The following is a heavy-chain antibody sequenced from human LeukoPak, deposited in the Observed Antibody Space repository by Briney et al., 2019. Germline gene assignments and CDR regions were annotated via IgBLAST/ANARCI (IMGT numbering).Heavy chain of an antibody. Sequence: GGSLRLFCAASGFTFSNYWMSWVRQAPGKGLEWVANIKEDGSDKFYVDSVKGRFTISRDNAKNALFLQMSSLRAEDTAVYYCARDPPRKQQLVPGDYWGQGTLVTVSS. J-gene: IGHJ4*02. CDR1: GFTFSNYW. V-gene: IGHV3-7*04. CDR3: ARDPPRKQQLVPGDY. D-gene: IGHD6-13*01. CDR2: IKEDGSDK.